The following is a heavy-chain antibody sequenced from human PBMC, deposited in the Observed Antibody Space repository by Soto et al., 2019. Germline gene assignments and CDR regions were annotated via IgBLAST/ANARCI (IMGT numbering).Heavy chain of an antibody. CDR2: INPNGGST. D-gene: IGHD2-21*01. J-gene: IGHJ4*02. Sequence: QVQLVQSGAEVKNPGASVKVSCKASGYTFTSFYIHWVRQAPGQGLEWMSIINPNGGSTNYAQNLQGRVTLIRDTSTNTFYMELSSLRSEDTAVYYCARGLTSCDFWGQGTLVTVSS. CDR1: GYTFTSFY. CDR3: ARGLTSCDF. V-gene: IGHV1-46*01.